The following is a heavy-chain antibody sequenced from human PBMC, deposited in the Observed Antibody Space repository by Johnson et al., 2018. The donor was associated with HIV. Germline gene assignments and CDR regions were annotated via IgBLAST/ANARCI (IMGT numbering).Heavy chain of an antibody. CDR3: ARSGAGAAFDI. CDR1: GFTFDDYA. Sequence: MLLVESGGGVVQPGRSLRLSCAASGFTFDDYAMHWVRQAPGKGLEWVSGINWNGGSTGYADSVKGRFTISRDNAKNSLYLQMNSLRAEDTALYYCARSGAGAAFDIWGQGTMVTVSS. V-gene: IGHV3-20*04. CDR2: INWNGGST. J-gene: IGHJ3*02. D-gene: IGHD6-19*01.